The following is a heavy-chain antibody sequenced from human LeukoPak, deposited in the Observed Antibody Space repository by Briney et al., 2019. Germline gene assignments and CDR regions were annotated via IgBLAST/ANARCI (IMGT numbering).Heavy chain of an antibody. D-gene: IGHD1-14*01. J-gene: IGHJ4*02. CDR1: GDSVSSNSAA. Sequence: SQTLSLTCAISGDSVSSNSAAWNWIRQSPSRGLEWLGRTYYRSKWYNDYAVSVKRRITINPDTSKNQFSLQLNSVTPEDSAVYYCVREAITVDGNLFDYWGQGTLVTVSS. CDR2: TYYRSKWYN. V-gene: IGHV6-1*01. CDR3: VREAITVDGNLFDY.